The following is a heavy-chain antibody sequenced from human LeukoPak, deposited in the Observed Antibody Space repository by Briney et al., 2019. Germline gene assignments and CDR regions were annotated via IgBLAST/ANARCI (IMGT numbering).Heavy chain of an antibody. Sequence: SETLSLTCTVSGGSISSYYWSWIRQPPGKGLEWIGYIYYSGSTNYNPSLKGRVTISVDTSKNQFSLKLSSVTAADTAVYYCATSPYYDSSGYYAGYWGQGTLVTVSS. V-gene: IGHV4-59*08. CDR1: GGSISSYY. J-gene: IGHJ4*02. CDR3: ATSPYYDSSGYYAGY. CDR2: IYYSGST. D-gene: IGHD3-22*01.